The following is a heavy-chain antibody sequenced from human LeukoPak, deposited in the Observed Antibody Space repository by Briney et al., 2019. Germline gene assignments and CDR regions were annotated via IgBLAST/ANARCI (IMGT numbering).Heavy chain of an antibody. Sequence: GGSLRLSCAASGFTFSSYEMNWVRQAPGKGLEWVSYISSSGSTIYYADSVKGRFTISRDNAKNSLYLQMNSLRAEDTAVYYCARDHEWDGSGWPTYFDYWGQGTLVTVSS. CDR3: ARDHEWDGSGWPTYFDY. V-gene: IGHV3-48*03. J-gene: IGHJ4*02. CDR2: ISSSGSTI. D-gene: IGHD6-19*01. CDR1: GFTFSSYE.